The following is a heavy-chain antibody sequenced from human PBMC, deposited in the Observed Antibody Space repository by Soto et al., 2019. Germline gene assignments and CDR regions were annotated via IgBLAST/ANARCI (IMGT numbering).Heavy chain of an antibody. D-gene: IGHD3-10*01. CDR1: GGSFSGYY. J-gene: IGHJ5*02. Sequence: QVQLQQWGAGLLKPSETLSLTCAVYGGSFSGYYWSWIRQPPGKGLEWIGEINHSGSTNYNPSLKSRVTISVDTSKNQFYLKLSSVTAADTAVYYCARRVRGVYFWFDPWGQGTLVTVSS. CDR3: ARRVRGVYFWFDP. CDR2: INHSGST. V-gene: IGHV4-34*01.